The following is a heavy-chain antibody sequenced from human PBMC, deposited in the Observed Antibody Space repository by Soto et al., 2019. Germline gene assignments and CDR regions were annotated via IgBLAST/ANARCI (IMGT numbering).Heavy chain of an antibody. CDR3: ARGEVAYYGSGSYNWFDP. CDR1: GVSISSGTYY. D-gene: IGHD3-10*01. V-gene: IGHV4-31*03. CDR2: IYDSGST. J-gene: IGHJ5*02. Sequence: SETLSLTFTVSGVSISSGTYYWNWIRQHPGKGLEWIGYIYDSGSTHYNPSLKSRVTISVDTSKNQFSLKLSSVTAADTAVYYCARGEVAYYGSGSYNWFDPWGQGTLVTSPQ.